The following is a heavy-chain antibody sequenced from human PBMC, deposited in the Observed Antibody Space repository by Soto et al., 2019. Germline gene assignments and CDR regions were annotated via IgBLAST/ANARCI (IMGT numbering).Heavy chain of an antibody. CDR3: ARGLLWFGEGRFDP. J-gene: IGHJ5*02. V-gene: IGHV1-8*01. CDR1: GYTFTSYD. D-gene: IGHD3-10*01. CDR2: MNPNSGNT. Sequence: ASVKVSCKASGYTFTSYDINWVRQATGQGLGWMGWMNPNSGNTGYAQKFQGRVTMTRNTSISTAYMELSSLRSEDTAVYYCARGLLWFGEGRFDPWGQGTLVTVSS.